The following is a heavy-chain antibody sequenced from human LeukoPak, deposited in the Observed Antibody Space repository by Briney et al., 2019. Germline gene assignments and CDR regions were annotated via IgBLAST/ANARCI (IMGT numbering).Heavy chain of an antibody. CDR2: ISTVSTYK. V-gene: IGHV3-21*01. CDR3: ARGGSGFYLYYYMDV. CDR1: GFTFTDYS. Sequence: GGSLRLSCAASGFTFTDYSMTWVRQAPGKGLEWVSSISTVSTYKFYSDSVKGRFTISRDNAKNTLYLQMSSLTAEDTAVYYCARGGSGFYLYYYMDVWGRGTPVTVSS. J-gene: IGHJ6*03. D-gene: IGHD6-25*01.